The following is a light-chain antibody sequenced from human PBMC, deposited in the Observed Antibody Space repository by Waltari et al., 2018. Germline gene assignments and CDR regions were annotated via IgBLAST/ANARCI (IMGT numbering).Light chain of an antibody. CDR2: AAS. V-gene: IGKV1-39*01. CDR3: QQSYSIPCA. J-gene: IGKJ2*01. Sequence: DIQMTQSPSSLSASVGDSVTITCRASQSISTYLNWYQVKPVKAPKLLISAASTLQGGVPSRFSGSGSGADFTLTISNLQPDDYATYYCQQSYSIPCAFGQGTKLEIK. CDR1: QSISTY.